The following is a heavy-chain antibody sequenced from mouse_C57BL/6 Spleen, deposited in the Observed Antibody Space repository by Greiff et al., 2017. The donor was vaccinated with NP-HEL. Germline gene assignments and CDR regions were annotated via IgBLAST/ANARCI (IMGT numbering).Heavy chain of an antibody. D-gene: IGHD3-1*01. CDR2: INPNNGGT. V-gene: IGHV1-22*01. Sequence: EVQLQQSGPGLVKPGASVKMSCKASGYTFTDYNMHWVKQSHGKSLEWIGYINPNNGGTSYNQKFKGKATLTVNKSSSTAYMELRSLTSEDSAVYYCARSGRSLYYAMDYWGQGTSVTVSS. J-gene: IGHJ4*01. CDR3: ARSGRSLYYAMDY. CDR1: GYTFTDYN.